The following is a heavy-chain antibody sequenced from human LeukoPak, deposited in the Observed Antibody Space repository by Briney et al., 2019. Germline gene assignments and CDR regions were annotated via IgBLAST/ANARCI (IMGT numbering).Heavy chain of an antibody. CDR3: ATDLSYYYGSGSH. CDR1: GYTLTELS. CDR2: SDPEDGET. V-gene: IGHV1-24*01. D-gene: IGHD3-10*01. Sequence: ASVKVSCKVSGYTLTELSMHWVRQAPGKGLEWMGGSDPEDGETIYAQKFQGRVTMTEDTSTDTAYMELSSLRSEDTAVYYCATDLSYYYGSGSHWGQGTLVTVSS. J-gene: IGHJ4*02.